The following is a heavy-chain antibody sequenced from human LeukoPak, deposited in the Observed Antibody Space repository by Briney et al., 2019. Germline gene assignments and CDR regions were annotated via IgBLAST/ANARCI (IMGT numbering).Heavy chain of an antibody. J-gene: IGHJ6*03. Sequence: KPSETLSRTCTVSAGSVSRYYWSWIRQSAGKGLEWIGRIYNSGSTSSNPSLKSRVTMSIDTSKSQFSLKLTSVIVADTAVYYRAREWGETYYYYYMDVWGKGTTVTISS. D-gene: IGHD1-26*01. CDR1: AGSVSRYY. CDR3: AREWGETYYYYYMDV. CDR2: IYNSGST. V-gene: IGHV4-4*07.